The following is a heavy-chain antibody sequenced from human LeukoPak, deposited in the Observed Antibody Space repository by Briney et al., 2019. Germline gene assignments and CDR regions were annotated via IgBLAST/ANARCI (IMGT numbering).Heavy chain of an antibody. CDR2: ISGSGVGT. V-gene: IGHV3-23*01. D-gene: IGHD6-13*01. CDR1: VFTFSSYG. J-gene: IGHJ4*02. Sequence: GGSLRLSRAASVFTFSSYGMSWVRQAPGKGLEWVSSISGSGVGTYYADSVKGRFTISRDNSKNTLYLQMNSLRAEDTAVYYCAKFQQYYFDYWGQGTLVTVSS. CDR3: AKFQQYYFDY.